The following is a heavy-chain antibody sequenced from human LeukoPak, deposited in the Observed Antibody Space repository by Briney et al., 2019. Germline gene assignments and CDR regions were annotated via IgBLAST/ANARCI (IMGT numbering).Heavy chain of an antibody. D-gene: IGHD3-22*01. CDR3: RRYYDSSGYPGDY. J-gene: IGHJ4*02. CDR2: IRSKAYGGTT. V-gene: IGHV3-49*04. CDR1: GFTFGDYA. Sequence: GRSLRLSCTASGFTFGDYAMSWVRQAPGKGLEWVGFIRSKAYGGTTEYAASVKGRFTISRDDSKSIAYLQMNSLKTEDTAVYYCRRYYDSSGYPGDYWGQRTLVTVSS.